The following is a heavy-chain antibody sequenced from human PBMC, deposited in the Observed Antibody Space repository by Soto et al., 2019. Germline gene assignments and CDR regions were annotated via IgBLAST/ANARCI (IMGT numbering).Heavy chain of an antibody. J-gene: IGHJ6*03. D-gene: IGHD5-18*01. Sequence: PGGSLRLSCAASGFTFSSYWMGWVRQAPGKGLEWVANIKQDGSEKYYVDSVKGRFTISRDNAKNSLYLQMNSLRAEDTAVYYCARGDTYPALYYYMDVWGKGTTVTVSS. CDR3: ARGDTYPALYYYMDV. CDR2: IKQDGSEK. CDR1: GFTFSSYW. V-gene: IGHV3-7*01.